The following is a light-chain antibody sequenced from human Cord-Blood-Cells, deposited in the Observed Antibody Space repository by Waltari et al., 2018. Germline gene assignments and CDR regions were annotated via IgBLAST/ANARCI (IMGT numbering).Light chain of an antibody. CDR2: EVS. CDR3: SSYAGSNNLV. V-gene: IGLV2-8*01. Sequence: QSALTQPPSASGSPGQSVTISCTGTSSDVGGYNYVSWYQQHPGKAPKLMIYEVSKQPSGVPDRFSGSNSGNTASLTVSGLQAEDEADYYCSSYAGSNNLVFGGGTKLTVL. J-gene: IGLJ2*01. CDR1: SSDVGGYNY.